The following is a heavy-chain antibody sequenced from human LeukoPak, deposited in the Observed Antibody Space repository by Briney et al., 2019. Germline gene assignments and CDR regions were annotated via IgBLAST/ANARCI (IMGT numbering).Heavy chain of an antibody. V-gene: IGHV4-59*08. CDR1: GDSISSYS. D-gene: IGHD3-22*01. CDR2: IYNSGNT. J-gene: IGHJ4*02. Sequence: PSETLSLTCTVSGDSISSYSWSWIRQPPGKGLEWIGDIYNSGNTNYNPSLKSRVTMSVSTSKNQFSLSLSSVTAADTAVYYCASSYDSSGYSYYFDYWGQGTLVTVSS. CDR3: ASSYDSSGYSYYFDY.